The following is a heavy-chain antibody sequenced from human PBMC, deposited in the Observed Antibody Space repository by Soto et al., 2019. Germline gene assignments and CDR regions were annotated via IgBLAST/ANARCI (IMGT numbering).Heavy chain of an antibody. CDR2: IYYSGST. Sequence: QVQLQESGPGLVKPSETLSLTCTVSGGSVSSGSYYWSWIRQPPGKGLEWIGYIYYSGSTNYNPSLKSRVTISVDTSTNQFSLKLSSVTAADTAVYYCARYPSNRVLRFLEWTNTPLTYGMDVWGQGTTVTVSS. D-gene: IGHD3-3*01. CDR1: GGSVSSGSYY. V-gene: IGHV4-61*01. J-gene: IGHJ6*02. CDR3: ARYPSNRVLRFLEWTNTPLTYGMDV.